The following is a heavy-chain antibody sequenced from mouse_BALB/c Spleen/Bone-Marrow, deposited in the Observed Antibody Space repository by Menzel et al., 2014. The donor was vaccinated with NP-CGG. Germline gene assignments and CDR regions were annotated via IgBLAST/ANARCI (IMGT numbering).Heavy chain of an antibody. J-gene: IGHJ2*01. V-gene: IGHV5-12-1*01. CDR1: GFAFGSYD. CDR2: ISSGGGST. CDR3: ARHRYYFDY. Sequence: EVKLVESGGGLVKPGGSLKLSCAASGFAFGSYDMSWVRQTPEKRLEWVACISSGGGSTYYPDTVKGRFTISRDNAKNTLYLQMSSLKSGDTAMYYCARHRYYFDYWGQGTTLTVSS.